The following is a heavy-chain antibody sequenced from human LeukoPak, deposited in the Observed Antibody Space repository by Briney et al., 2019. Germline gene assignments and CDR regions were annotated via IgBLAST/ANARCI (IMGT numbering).Heavy chain of an antibody. Sequence: ASVKVSCKASGYTFTGYYMHWVRPAPGQGLEWMGWINPNSGGTNYAQKFQGRVTMNRDTSISTAYMELSRLRSDDTAVYYCARGYYYYDSSGYYLWGQGTLVTVSS. CDR2: INPNSGGT. J-gene: IGHJ5*02. CDR3: ARGYYYYDSSGYYL. CDR1: GYTFTGYY. V-gene: IGHV1-2*02. D-gene: IGHD3-22*01.